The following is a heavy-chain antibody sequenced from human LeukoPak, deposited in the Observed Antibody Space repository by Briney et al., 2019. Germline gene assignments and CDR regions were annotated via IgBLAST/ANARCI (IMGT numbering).Heavy chain of an antibody. D-gene: IGHD1-14*01. V-gene: IGHV3-74*01. CDR3: VVVVEPPDSDGFDV. CDR2: INADGSTT. CDR1: GFPFGNSW. J-gene: IGHJ3*01. Sequence: GGSLRLSCAASGFPFGNSWVHWVRQAPGKGLVGVSLINADGSTTTYADSVKGRFTISRDNARNTVSLQMNSLTIEDTAVYYCVVVVEPPDSDGFDVWGQGTMITVPS.